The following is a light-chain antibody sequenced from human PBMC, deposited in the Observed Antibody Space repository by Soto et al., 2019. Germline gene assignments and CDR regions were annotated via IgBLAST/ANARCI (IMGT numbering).Light chain of an antibody. CDR1: QSVSNNY. V-gene: IGKV3-20*01. CDR2: GSS. CDR3: QQYGSSPPYT. J-gene: IGKJ2*01. Sequence: EVVLTQSPGTLSLSPEERATLSCRASQSVSNNYLAWYQQKPGQSPKLLIFGSSDRATGIPDRFSGSGSGTAFTLTISSLEPEDFAVYYCQQYGSSPPYTFDQGTKLEIK.